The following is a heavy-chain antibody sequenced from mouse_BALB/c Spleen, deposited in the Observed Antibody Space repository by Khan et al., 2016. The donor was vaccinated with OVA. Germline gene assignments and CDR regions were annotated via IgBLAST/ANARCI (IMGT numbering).Heavy chain of an antibody. CDR3: ARAGWDVFAY. CDR2: IYPGSDST. J-gene: IGHJ3*01. D-gene: IGHD4-1*01. CDR1: GYTFTDYV. V-gene: IGHV1-77*01. Sequence: QVQLKQSGPELVKPGASVKMSCKASGYTFTDYVMNWVKQRNGQGLEWIGQIYPGSDSTYYNEKFKGKATLTADRSSSTAYMQLSNLTVEDSAVYFWARAGWDVFAYWGQGTLVTVSA.